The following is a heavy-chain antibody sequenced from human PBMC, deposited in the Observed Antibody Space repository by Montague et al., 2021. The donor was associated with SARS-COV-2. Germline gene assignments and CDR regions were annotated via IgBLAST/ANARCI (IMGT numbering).Heavy chain of an antibody. CDR3: ARSDLSVIVLVVYATRGGYFDL. Sequence: SETLSLTCTVSGGSISSSSYHWGWIRQPPGKGLEWIGSIYYSGSTYYNPSLKSRVTISVDTSKNQFSLKLSSVTAADTAVYYCARSDLSVIVLVVYATRGGYFDLWGRGTLVTVPS. D-gene: IGHD2-8*02. CDR2: IYYSGST. J-gene: IGHJ2*01. V-gene: IGHV4-39*07. CDR1: GGSISSSSYH.